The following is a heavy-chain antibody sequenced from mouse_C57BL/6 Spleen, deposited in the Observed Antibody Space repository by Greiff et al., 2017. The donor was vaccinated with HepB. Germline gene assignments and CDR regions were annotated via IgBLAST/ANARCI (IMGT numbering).Heavy chain of an antibody. Sequence: QVQLQQPGAELVKPGASVKMSCKASGYTFTSYWITWVKQRPGQGLEWIGDMYPGSGSTNYNEKFKSKATLTVDTSSSTAYMQLSSLTSEDAAVYYCAREDYYGMQYYFDYWGQGTTLTVSS. V-gene: IGHV1-55*01. CDR1: GYTFTSYW. CDR3: AREDYYGMQYYFDY. CDR2: MYPGSGST. D-gene: IGHD1-1*01. J-gene: IGHJ2*01.